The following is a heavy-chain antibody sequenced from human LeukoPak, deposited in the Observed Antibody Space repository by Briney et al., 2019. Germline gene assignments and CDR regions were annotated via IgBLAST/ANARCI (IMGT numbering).Heavy chain of an antibody. J-gene: IGHJ4*02. CDR2: ISSSGSYI. D-gene: IGHD6-13*01. V-gene: IGHV3-21*01. CDR3: ARGPTGYSSSWYQDY. CDR1: GFTFSSYS. Sequence: GGSLRLSCAASGFTFSSYSMNWVRQAPGKGLEWVSSISSSGSYIYYADSVKGRFTISRDNAKNSLYLQMNSLRAEDTAVYYCARGPTGYSSSWYQDYWGQGTLVTVSS.